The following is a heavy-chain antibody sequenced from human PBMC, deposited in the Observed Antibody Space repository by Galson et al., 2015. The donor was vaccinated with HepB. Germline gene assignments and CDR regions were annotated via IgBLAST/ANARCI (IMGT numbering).Heavy chain of an antibody. J-gene: IGHJ6*02. CDR3: AREGFSGVVRVPQAMDV. D-gene: IGHD3-10*01. CDR2: INAGNGNT. CDR1: GYTFTSYA. V-gene: IGHV1-3*01. Sequence: SVKVSCKASGYTFTSYAMHWVRQAPGQRLEWMGWINAGNGNTKYSQKFQGRVTITRDTSASTAYMELSSLRSEDTAVYYCAREGFSGVVRVPQAMDVWGQGTTVTVSS.